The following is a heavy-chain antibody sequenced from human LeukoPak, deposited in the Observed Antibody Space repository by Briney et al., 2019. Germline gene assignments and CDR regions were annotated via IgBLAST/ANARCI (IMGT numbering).Heavy chain of an antibody. CDR3: APYTFGGVISD. V-gene: IGHV1-69*13. Sequence: SVKVSCKAPGGTFSSYAISWVRQAPGQGLEWMGGIIPIFGTANYAQKFQGRVTITADESTSTAYMELSSLRSEDTAVYYCAPYTFGGVISDWGQGTLVTVSS. CDR2: IIPIFGTA. CDR1: GGTFSSYA. J-gene: IGHJ4*02. D-gene: IGHD3-16*02.